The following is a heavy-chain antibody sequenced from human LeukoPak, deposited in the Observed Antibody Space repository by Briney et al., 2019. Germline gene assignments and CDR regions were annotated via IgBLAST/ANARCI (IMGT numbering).Heavy chain of an antibody. CDR1: GYTFTNYY. J-gene: IGHJ6*03. CDR2: INPSGDST. V-gene: IGHV1-46*01. D-gene: IGHD3-10*01. Sequence: GASVKVSCKASGYTFTNYYMHWVRQAPGQGLEWMGIINPSGDSTSYAQKFQGRVTMTRDTSTSTVYMELSSLRSEDTAVYYCARAVGGIRGGGNYMDVWGKGTTVTISS. CDR3: ARAVGGIRGGGNYMDV.